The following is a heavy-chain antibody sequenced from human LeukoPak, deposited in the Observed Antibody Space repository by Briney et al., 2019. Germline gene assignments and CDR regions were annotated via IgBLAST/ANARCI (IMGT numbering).Heavy chain of an antibody. J-gene: IGHJ6*02. Sequence: PSETLSLTCAVYGGSFSGYYWSWIRQPPGKGLEWIGEINHSGSTNYNPSLKSRVTISVDTSKNQFSLKLSSVTAADTAVYYCARDKQGSGYYCYYYYYGMDVWGQGTTVTVSS. V-gene: IGHV4-34*01. D-gene: IGHD3-22*01. CDR2: INHSGST. CDR3: ARDKQGSGYYCYYYYYGMDV. CDR1: GGSFSGYY.